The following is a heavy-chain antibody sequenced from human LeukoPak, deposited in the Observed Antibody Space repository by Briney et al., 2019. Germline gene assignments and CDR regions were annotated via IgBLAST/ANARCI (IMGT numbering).Heavy chain of an antibody. CDR1: GYTFTSYG. CDR2: ISAYNGNT. J-gene: IGHJ2*01. Sequence: ASVKVSCKASGYTFTSYGISWVRQAPGQGLEWMGWISAYNGNTNYAQKLQGRVTMTTDTSTSTAYMELRSLRSDDTAVYYCARDRSIAAAGLHWYFDLWGRGTLVTVSS. V-gene: IGHV1-18*01. CDR3: ARDRSIAAAGLHWYFDL. D-gene: IGHD6-13*01.